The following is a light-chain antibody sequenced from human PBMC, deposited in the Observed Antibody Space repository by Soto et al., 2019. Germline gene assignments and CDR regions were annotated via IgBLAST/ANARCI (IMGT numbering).Light chain of an antibody. CDR3: CSYTTSSTLV. CDR1: SSDVGGYNY. J-gene: IGLJ1*01. V-gene: IGLV2-8*01. CDR2: EVS. Sequence: QSVLTQPPSASGSPGQSVTISCTGTSSDVGGYNYVSWYQQHPGKAPKLMIYEVSKRPSGVPDRFSGSKSGNTASLTISGLQAEDEADYFCCSYTTSSTLVCGTGTKLTVL.